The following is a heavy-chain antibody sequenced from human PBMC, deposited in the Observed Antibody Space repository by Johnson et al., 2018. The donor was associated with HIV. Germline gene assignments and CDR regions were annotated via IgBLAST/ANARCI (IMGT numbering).Heavy chain of an antibody. D-gene: IGHD6-19*01. CDR3: AKGSGWYSAFDI. V-gene: IGHV3-30*02. CDR2: IRYDGSNT. CDR1: GFTLNSYG. Sequence: QVQLVESGGGVVQPGGSLRLSCAASGFTLNSYGMHWVRQAPGKGLEWVAFIRYDGSNTYYGDSMKGRLTISRDNSKNPLFLQMNSLRAEDTAVYYCAKGSGWYSAFDIWGQGTMVTVSS. J-gene: IGHJ3*02.